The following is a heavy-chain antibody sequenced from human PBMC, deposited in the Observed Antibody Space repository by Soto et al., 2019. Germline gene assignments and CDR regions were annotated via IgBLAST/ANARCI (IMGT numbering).Heavy chain of an antibody. J-gene: IGHJ6*02. D-gene: IGHD4-4*01. V-gene: IGHV4-39*01. CDR3: ARRSYSNSYVHDYYYYGMDV. CDR2: IYYSGST. CDR1: GGSISSSSYY. Sequence: KASETLSLTCTVSGGSISSSSYYWGWIRQPPGKGLEWIGSIYYSGSTYYNPSLKSRVTISVDTSKNQFSLKLSSVTAADTAVYYCARRSYSNSYVHDYYYYGMDVWGQGTTVTVSS.